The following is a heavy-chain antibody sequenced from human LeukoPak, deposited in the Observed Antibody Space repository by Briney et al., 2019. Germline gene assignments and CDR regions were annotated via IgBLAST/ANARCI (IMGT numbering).Heavy chain of an antibody. J-gene: IGHJ4*02. Sequence: SETLSLTCTVSGGSISSYYWSWIRQPPGKGLEWIGYIYYSGSTNYNPPLKSRVTISVDTSKNQFSLKLSSVTAADTAVYYCARERGYSGYDYFDYWGQGTLVTVSS. CDR3: ARERGYSGYDYFDY. CDR2: IYYSGST. CDR1: GGSISSYY. D-gene: IGHD5-12*01. V-gene: IGHV4-59*01.